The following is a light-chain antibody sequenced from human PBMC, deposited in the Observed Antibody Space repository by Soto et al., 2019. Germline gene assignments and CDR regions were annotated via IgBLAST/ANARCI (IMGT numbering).Light chain of an antibody. CDR1: QSVNSN. Sequence: EVVMAQSPTPLSVSPGGRATPSCRASQSVNSNLAWYQQKPGQAPRLLIYGASTRATGIPARFSGSGSGTEFTLTISSLQSEDFAVYYCQQYNKWPPLTFGGGTKVDIK. J-gene: IGKJ4*01. V-gene: IGKV3-15*01. CDR2: GAS. CDR3: QQYNKWPPLT.